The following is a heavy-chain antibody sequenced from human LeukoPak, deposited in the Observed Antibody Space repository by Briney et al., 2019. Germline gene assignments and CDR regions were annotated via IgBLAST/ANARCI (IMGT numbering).Heavy chain of an antibody. CDR3: AKEANQATHYGSGSPLDY. CDR1: GFTFSIYG. Sequence: HPGGSLRLSYAGPGFTFSIYGMHWVRQAPGKGLQWVAFIRYDGTNQYYTDSVKGRFTISRDNSKNTLYLQMNSLRPEDTAVYYCAKEANQATHYGSGSPLDYWGQGTLVTVSS. CDR2: IRYDGTNQ. D-gene: IGHD3-10*01. V-gene: IGHV3-30*02. J-gene: IGHJ4*02.